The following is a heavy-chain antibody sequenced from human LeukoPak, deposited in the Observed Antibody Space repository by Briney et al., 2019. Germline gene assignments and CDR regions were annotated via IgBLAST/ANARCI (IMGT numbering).Heavy chain of an antibody. CDR2: ISTNGGST. CDR3: ARRPDYGGTPTFDY. V-gene: IGHV3-64D*06. Sequence: PGGALRLSCSASGFTFSAYAIHWVGQAPGKGLEYVSAISTNGGSTFYADSVRGRFTISRDNSKNTLYLQMSSLRTEDTAVYYCARRPDYGGTPTFDYWGQGTLVTVSS. CDR1: GFTFSAYA. J-gene: IGHJ4*02. D-gene: IGHD4-23*01.